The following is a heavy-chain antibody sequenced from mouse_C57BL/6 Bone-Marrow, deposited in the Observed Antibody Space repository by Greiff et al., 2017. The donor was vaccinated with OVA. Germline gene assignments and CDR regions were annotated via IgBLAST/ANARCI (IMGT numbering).Heavy chain of an antibody. Sequence: VQLQQSAAELVRPGASVKLSCTASGFYIKDYYMHWVKQRPEQGLEWIGRIDPEDGDTEYAPKFQGKATMTADTSSNTAYLQLSSLTSEDTAVYYCTTGFDYGSDYAMDYWGQGTSVTVSS. CDR2: IDPEDGDT. V-gene: IGHV14-1*01. CDR3: TTGFDYGSDYAMDY. J-gene: IGHJ4*01. CDR1: GFYIKDYY. D-gene: IGHD1-1*01.